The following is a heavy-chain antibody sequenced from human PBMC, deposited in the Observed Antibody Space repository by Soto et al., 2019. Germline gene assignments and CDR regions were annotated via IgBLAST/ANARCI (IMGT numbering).Heavy chain of an antibody. Sequence: QVQLVESGGGVVQPGRSLRLSCAASGFTFSSYAMHWVRQAPGKGLEWVAVISYDGSNKYYADSVKGRFTISRDNSKNTLYLKMNSLRAEDTAVYYCARDGVGATGTFDYWGQGTLVTVSS. CDR1: GFTFSSYA. J-gene: IGHJ4*02. D-gene: IGHD1-26*01. V-gene: IGHV3-30-3*01. CDR2: ISYDGSNK. CDR3: ARDGVGATGTFDY.